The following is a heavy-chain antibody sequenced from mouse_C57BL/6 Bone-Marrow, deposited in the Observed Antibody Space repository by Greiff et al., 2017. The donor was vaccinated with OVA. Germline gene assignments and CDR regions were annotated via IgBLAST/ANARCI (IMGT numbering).Heavy chain of an antibody. CDR1: GFNIKDDY. J-gene: IGHJ3*01. CDR3: TSFHGVAY. Sequence: EVQLQQSGAELVRPGASVKLSCTASGFNIKDDYMHWVKQRPEQGLEWIGWIDPENGDTEYASKFQGKATITADTSSNPAYLQLSSLTSEDTAVYYCTSFHGVAYWGQGTLVTVSA. CDR2: IDPENGDT. V-gene: IGHV14-4*01.